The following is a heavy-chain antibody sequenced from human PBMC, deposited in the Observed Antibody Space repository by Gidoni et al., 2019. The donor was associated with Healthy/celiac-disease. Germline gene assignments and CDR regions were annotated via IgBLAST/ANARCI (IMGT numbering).Heavy chain of an antibody. CDR2: INPNSGGT. V-gene: IGHV1-2*06. CDR1: GYTFTGYY. CDR3: ARVSVVDTAPDDGIGYFDL. D-gene: IGHD5-18*01. J-gene: IGHJ2*01. Sequence: QVQLVQSGAEVKKPGASVKVSCTASGYTFTGYYMHWVRQAPGQGLEWMGRINPNSGGTNYAQKFQGRVTMTRDTSISTAYMELSRLRSDDTAVYYCARVSVVDTAPDDGIGYFDLWGRGTLVTVSS.